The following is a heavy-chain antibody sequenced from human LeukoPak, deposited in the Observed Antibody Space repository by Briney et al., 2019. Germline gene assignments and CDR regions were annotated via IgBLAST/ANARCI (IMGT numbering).Heavy chain of an antibody. CDR3: AKAMVRGVIPLDY. D-gene: IGHD3-10*01. V-gene: IGHV3-23*01. J-gene: IGHJ4*02. Sequence: GGSLRLSCVVSGFTVSSNYMSWVRQAPGKGLEWVSAISGSGGSTYYADSVKGRFTISRDNSKNTLYLQMNSLRAEDTAVYYCAKAMVRGVIPLDYWGQGTLVTVSS. CDR2: ISGSGGST. CDR1: GFTVSSNY.